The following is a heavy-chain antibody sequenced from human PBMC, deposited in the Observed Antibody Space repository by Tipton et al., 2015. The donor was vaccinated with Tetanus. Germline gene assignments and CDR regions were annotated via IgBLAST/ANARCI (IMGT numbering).Heavy chain of an antibody. J-gene: IGHJ4*02. CDR1: GGSISSGGYY. D-gene: IGHD1-26*01. V-gene: IGHV4-31*03. Sequence: TLSLTCTVSGGSISSGGYYWSWIRQHPGKGLEWIGENYNSGSTYYNPSLKSRVTISVDTSKNQFSLKLNSVTAADTAVYYCARDQARGARGWNYFDYWGQGSLVTVSS. CDR3: ARDQARGARGWNYFDY. CDR2: NYNSGST.